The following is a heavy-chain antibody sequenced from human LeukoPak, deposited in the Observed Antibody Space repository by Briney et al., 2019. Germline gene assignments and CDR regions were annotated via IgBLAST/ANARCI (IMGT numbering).Heavy chain of an antibody. Sequence: GASVKVSCKASGYIFTGYYMHWVRQAPGQGLEWMGWMNPNTGDTGYAQKFQGRVTLTRNTSISTAYMELSSLRSEDTAVYYCARDPYYGSGRYRYGMDVWGKGTTVTISS. CDR2: MNPNTGDT. CDR1: GYIFTGYY. J-gene: IGHJ6*04. D-gene: IGHD3-10*01. CDR3: ARDPYYGSGRYRYGMDV. V-gene: IGHV1-8*02.